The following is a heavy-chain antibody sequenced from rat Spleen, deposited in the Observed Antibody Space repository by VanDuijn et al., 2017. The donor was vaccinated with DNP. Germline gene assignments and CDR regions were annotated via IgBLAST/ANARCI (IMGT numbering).Heavy chain of an antibody. CDR1: GFSFRNYY. V-gene: IGHV5-25*01. CDR2: ISHSDGTT. D-gene: IGHD1-10*01. Sequence: EVQLVESGGGLVQPGRSLKLSCAASGFSFRNYYMAWVRQAPQKGLEWVAIISHSDGTTYYSDSVRDRFTISRDNTQNSLQLQMNSLRSEDTATYYCAREQHFHFDYWGQGVTVTVSS. J-gene: IGHJ2*01. CDR3: AREQHFHFDY.